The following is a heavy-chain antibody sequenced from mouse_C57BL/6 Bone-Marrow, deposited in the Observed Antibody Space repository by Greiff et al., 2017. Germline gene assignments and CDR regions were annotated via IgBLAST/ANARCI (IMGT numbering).Heavy chain of an antibody. Sequence: EVNVVESGGGLVQPKGSLKLSCAASGFTFNTYAMHWVRQAPGKGLEWVARIRSKSSNYATYYADSVKDRFTISRDDSQSMLYLQMNNLKTEDTAMYYCVRDRGYGSNYAMDYWGQGTSVTVSS. CDR1: GFTFNTYA. J-gene: IGHJ4*01. V-gene: IGHV10-3*01. CDR3: VRDRGYGSNYAMDY. D-gene: IGHD1-1*01. CDR2: IRSKSSNYAT.